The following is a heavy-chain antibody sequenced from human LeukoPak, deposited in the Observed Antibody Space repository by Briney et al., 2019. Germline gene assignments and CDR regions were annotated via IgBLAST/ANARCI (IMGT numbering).Heavy chain of an antibody. CDR1: GFTFSSYG. J-gene: IGHJ4*02. CDR2: ISYDGSNK. CDR3: AKDLGGRAYCGGDYYGFDY. D-gene: IGHD2-21*02. Sequence: GGSLRLSCAASGFTFSSYGMHWVRQAPGKGLEWVAVISYDGSNKDYADSVKGRFTISRDNSKNTLYLQMNSLRAEDTAVYYCAKDLGGRAYCGGDYYGFDYWGQGTLVTVSS. V-gene: IGHV3-30*18.